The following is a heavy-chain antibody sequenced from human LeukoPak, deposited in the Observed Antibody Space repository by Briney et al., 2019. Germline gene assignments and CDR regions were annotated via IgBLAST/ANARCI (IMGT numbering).Heavy chain of an antibody. CDR2: ISTSGSP. J-gene: IGHJ4*02. Sequence: PSETLSLTCTVSGGSISSYYWSWIRHPAGKGLEWIGRISTSGSPNYDPSLKSRVTMSVDTSKNQFSLRLTSVTAADTAVYYCAREGRSSTPGYWGQGSLVTVSS. CDR3: AREGRSSTPGY. CDR1: GGSISSYY. V-gene: IGHV4-4*07. D-gene: IGHD2-15*01.